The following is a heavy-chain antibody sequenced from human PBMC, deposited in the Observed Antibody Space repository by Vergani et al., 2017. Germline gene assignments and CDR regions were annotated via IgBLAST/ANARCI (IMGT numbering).Heavy chain of an antibody. CDR3: AGKGDFWSGYYTGRGREGAFDI. Sequence: QVQLQESGPGLVKPSQTLSLTCTVSGASINSGAYYWSWIRQHPGKGLEWIGSMYDSGSTDYNPTLKSRVTISVDTSKNQLSLKLSSVTAADTAVYYCAGKGDFWSGYYTGRGREGAFDIWGQGTMVTVSS. V-gene: IGHV4-31*03. J-gene: IGHJ3*02. D-gene: IGHD3-3*01. CDR1: GASINSGAYY. CDR2: MYDSGST.